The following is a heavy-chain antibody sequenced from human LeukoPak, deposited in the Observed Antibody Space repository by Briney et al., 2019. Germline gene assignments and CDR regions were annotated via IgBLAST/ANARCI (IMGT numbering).Heavy chain of an antibody. Sequence: GGSLRLSCAASGFTFSSYWMHWVRQAPGKGLVWVSRINSDGSSTSYADSVKGRFTISRDNSKNTLYLQMNSLRAEDTAVYYCAKDVTIFGVTNYFDYWGQGTLVTVSS. CDR1: GFTFSSYW. V-gene: IGHV3-74*01. CDR3: AKDVTIFGVTNYFDY. CDR2: INSDGSST. J-gene: IGHJ4*02. D-gene: IGHD3-3*01.